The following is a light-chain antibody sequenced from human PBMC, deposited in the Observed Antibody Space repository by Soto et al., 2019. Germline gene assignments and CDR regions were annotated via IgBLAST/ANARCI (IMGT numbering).Light chain of an antibody. J-gene: IGKJ4*01. CDR1: QGISSY. Sequence: DIQLTQSPSFLSASVGYRFTITCRASQGISSYLAWYQQKPGKAPKLLIYAASTLQSGVPSRFSGSGSGTEFTLTISSLQPEDFATYYCQQLNSYPALTFGGGTKVDI. CDR3: QQLNSYPALT. V-gene: IGKV1-9*01. CDR2: AAS.